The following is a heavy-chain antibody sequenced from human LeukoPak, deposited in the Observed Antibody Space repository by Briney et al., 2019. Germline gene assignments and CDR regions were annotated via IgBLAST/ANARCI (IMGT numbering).Heavy chain of an antibody. D-gene: IGHD6-13*01. CDR2: ISYSGIT. CDR3: AGDIAAINIPGSRLDP. CDR1: GGSISNDF. J-gene: IGHJ5*02. Sequence: SETLSLTYTVSGGSISNDFWSWIRQPPGKGLEWIGYISYSGITNYNPSLKSRVTISVDTSKNQFSLRLRSVTAADTAVYFCAGDIAAINIPGSRLDPWGQGTLVTVSS. V-gene: IGHV4-59*08.